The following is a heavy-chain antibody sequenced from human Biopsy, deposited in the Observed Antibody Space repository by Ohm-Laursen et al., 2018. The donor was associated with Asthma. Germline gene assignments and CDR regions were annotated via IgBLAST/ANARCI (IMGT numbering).Heavy chain of an antibody. CDR3: AKEVFPGWELRRGPDS. D-gene: IGHD1-26*01. J-gene: IGHJ4*02. V-gene: IGHV3-30*18. Sequence: SLRLSCTAPGFSFSNYGMHWVRQAPGKGLDWVAVISFVGTNRNYTDSVKGRFTISIDNSRNTLHLEMNSLRAEDTAVYFCAKEVFPGWELRRGPDSWGQGTLVTVSS. CDR1: GFSFSNYG. CDR2: ISFVGTNR.